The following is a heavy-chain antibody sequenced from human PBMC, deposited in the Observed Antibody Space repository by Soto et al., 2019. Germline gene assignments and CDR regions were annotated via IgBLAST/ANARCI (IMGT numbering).Heavy chain of an antibody. CDR1: GGSISSSSYY. CDR3: ARHPWQQLVHLDY. CDR2: IYYSGST. V-gene: IGHV4-39*01. Sequence: QLQLQESGPGLVKPSETLSLTCTVSGGSISSSSYYWGWIRQPPGKGLEWIGSIYYSGSTYYNPSHKSRVTISVDTCKNQYSLKLSSVTAADTAVYYCARHPWQQLVHLDYWGQGTLVTVSS. J-gene: IGHJ4*02. D-gene: IGHD6-13*01.